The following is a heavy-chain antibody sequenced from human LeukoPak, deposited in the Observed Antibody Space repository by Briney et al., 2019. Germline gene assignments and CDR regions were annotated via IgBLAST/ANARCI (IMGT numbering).Heavy chain of an antibody. CDR2: IYHSGST. CDR3: ARVYGVVVPAAKGYFDY. CDR1: GGSISSGGYY. Sequence: SGTLSLTCTVSGGSISSGGYYWSWIRQPPGKGLEWIGYIYHSGSTYYNPSLKSRVTISVDRSKNQFSLKLSSVTAADTAVYYCARVYGVVVPAAKGYFDYWGQGTLVTVSS. D-gene: IGHD2-2*01. V-gene: IGHV4-30-2*01. J-gene: IGHJ4*02.